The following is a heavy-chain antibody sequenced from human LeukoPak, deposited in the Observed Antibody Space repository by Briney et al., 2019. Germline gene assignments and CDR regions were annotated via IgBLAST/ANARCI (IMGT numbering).Heavy chain of an antibody. D-gene: IGHD1-26*01. CDR1: GFTFSSYA. J-gene: IGHJ4*02. V-gene: IGHV3-7*01. CDR2: IKQDGSEK. CDR3: ARESSSVGATNY. Sequence: GGSLRLSCAASGFTFSSYAMSWVRQAPGKGLEWLANIKQDGSEKYYVDSVEGRFTISRDNAKNSLYLQMNSLRAEDTAVYYCARESSSVGATNYWGQGTLVTVSS.